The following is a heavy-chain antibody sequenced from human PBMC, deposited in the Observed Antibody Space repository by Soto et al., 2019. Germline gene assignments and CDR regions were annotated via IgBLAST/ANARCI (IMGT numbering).Heavy chain of an antibody. D-gene: IGHD2-21*02. Sequence: ASVKVSCKASGGTFSSYAISWVRQAPGQGLEWMGGIIPIFGTANYAQKFQGRVTITADESTSTAYMELSSLRSEDTAVYYCARGLVGGDYGYYYYGMDVWGQGTTVTVSS. CDR2: IIPIFGTA. V-gene: IGHV1-69*13. CDR1: GGTFSSYA. J-gene: IGHJ6*02. CDR3: ARGLVGGDYGYYYYGMDV.